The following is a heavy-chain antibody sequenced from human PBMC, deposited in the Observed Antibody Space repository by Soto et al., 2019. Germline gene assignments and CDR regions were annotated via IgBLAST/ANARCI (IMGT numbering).Heavy chain of an antibody. CDR2: ISGRGGST. V-gene: IGHV3-23*01. J-gene: IGHJ4*02. Sequence: EVQLLESGGGLVQPGGSLRLSCAASGFTFSSYAMSWVRQAPGKGLEWVSAISGRGGSTYYADSVKGQFTIARDNSKNTLYLQMNSLRAEVTAVYSCAKDGLPHYDYVCGSYRSPGEDYWGKGTLVTVSS. CDR1: GFTFSSYA. D-gene: IGHD3-16*02. CDR3: AKDGLPHYDYVCGSYRSPGEDY.